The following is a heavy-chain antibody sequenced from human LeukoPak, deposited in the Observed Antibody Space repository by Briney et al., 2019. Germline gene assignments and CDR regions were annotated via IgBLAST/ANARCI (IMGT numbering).Heavy chain of an antibody. J-gene: IGHJ4*02. CDR1: GFTFSNAW. Sequence: PGGSLRLSCAASGFTFSNAWMSWVRQAPGKGLEWVGRIKSKTDGGTTDYAAPVKGRFTISRDDSKNTLYLQMNSLKTEDTAVYYCTTANRDSSALDYWGQGTLVTASS. CDR3: TTANRDSSALDY. D-gene: IGHD3-22*01. CDR2: IKSKTDGGTT. V-gene: IGHV3-15*01.